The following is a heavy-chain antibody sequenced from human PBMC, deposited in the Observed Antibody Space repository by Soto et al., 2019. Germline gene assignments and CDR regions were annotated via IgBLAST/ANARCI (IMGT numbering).Heavy chain of an antibody. D-gene: IGHD2-15*01. J-gene: IGHJ5*02. V-gene: IGHV3-30*18. Sequence: PXVALRLSCADSGFTFSSYGMHGVRQAPGKGLEWVAVISYDGSNKYYADSVKGRFTISRDNSKNTLYLQMNSLRAEDTAVYYCAKDGYCSGGSCPRYNWFDPWGQGTLVTVPS. CDR3: AKDGYCSGGSCPRYNWFDP. CDR2: ISYDGSNK. CDR1: GFTFSSYG.